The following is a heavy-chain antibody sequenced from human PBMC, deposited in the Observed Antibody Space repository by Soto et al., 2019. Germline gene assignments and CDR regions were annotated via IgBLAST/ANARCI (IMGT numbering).Heavy chain of an antibody. CDR2: IYYSGRT. J-gene: IGHJ4*02. D-gene: IGHD5-18*01. Sequence: QVQLQESGPGLVKPSQTLSLTCTVSGGSISSGGYYWSWIRQHPGKGLEWIGYIYYSGRTYYNPSLESPVTIAADTSKNQLSLKLSSVTAADTAVYYCASSGYSYGPNPLLYWGQGTLVTVSS. V-gene: IGHV4-31*01. CDR3: ASSGYSYGPNPLLY. CDR1: GGSISSGGYY.